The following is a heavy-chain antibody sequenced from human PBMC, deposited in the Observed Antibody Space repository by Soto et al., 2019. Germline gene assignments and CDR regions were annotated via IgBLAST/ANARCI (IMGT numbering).Heavy chain of an antibody. CDR2: IVVGSGNT. Sequence: SVKVSCKTSGFMFTSSAVQWVRQARGQRLEWIGWIVVGSGNTNYAQKFQERVTITRDMSTSTAYMELSSLRSEDTDVYYCAADSSNYYDSSPLRWGQGTMVTVS. CDR3: AADSSNYYDSSPLR. J-gene: IGHJ3*01. CDR1: GFMFTSSA. V-gene: IGHV1-58*01. D-gene: IGHD3-22*01.